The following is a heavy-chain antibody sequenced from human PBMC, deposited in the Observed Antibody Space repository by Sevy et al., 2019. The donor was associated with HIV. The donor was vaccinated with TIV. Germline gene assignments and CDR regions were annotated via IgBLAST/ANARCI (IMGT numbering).Heavy chain of an antibody. CDR3: AKHWSENLFSDFFFDF. CDR2: ISSTGDTM. CDR1: GFRFNNFA. Sequence: GGCLRLSCAASGFRFNNFAIGWVRQAPGKGPEWVSSISSTGDTMYYADSVRGRFAISRDNSRNTLYLQMINVRVEDTAIYYCAKHWSENLFSDFFFDFWGQGTLVTVSS. V-gene: IGHV3-23*01. D-gene: IGHD3-3*01. J-gene: IGHJ4*02.